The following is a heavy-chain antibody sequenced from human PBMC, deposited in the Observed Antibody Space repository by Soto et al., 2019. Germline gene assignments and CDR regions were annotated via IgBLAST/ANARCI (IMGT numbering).Heavy chain of an antibody. D-gene: IGHD2-21*01. CDR2: IIPLFGTP. J-gene: IGHJ5*01. Sequence: QVQLVQSGAEVRKPGSSLRVSCKSSGATFSTTGISWVRQAPGQGLEWMGGIIPLFGTPKYARKFQGRVSTTADESTNTVYMELNSLRLDVAAVYYCARASPVIRGGVPCYRLDSSFDSWGQGSLVIVSS. CDR3: ARASPVIRGGVPCYRLDSSFDS. V-gene: IGHV1-69*01. CDR1: GATFSTTG.